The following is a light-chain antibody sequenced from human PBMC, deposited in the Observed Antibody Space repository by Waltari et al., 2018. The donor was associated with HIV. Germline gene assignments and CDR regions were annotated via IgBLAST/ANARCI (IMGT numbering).Light chain of an antibody. Sequence: DIHPTQSPSPLPALLVDRVTFPCRVSQIIVYYVNWYQQKPGKPPKLLIYSATSLHPGVPPRFSGSGSGTDFTLTISSLQSEDFAIYYCEQIYTFPLFTFGPGTKVDLK. J-gene: IGKJ3*01. CDR2: SAT. CDR1: QIIVYY. CDR3: EQIYTFPLFT. V-gene: IGKV1-39*01.